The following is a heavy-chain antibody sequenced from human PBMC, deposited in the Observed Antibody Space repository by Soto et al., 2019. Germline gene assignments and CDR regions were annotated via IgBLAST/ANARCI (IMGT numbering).Heavy chain of an antibody. D-gene: IGHD5-12*01. CDR3: ATLEGLATISYYFDF. Sequence: PSETLSLTCTVSGGSSSSYYWTWIRPPPGKGLERSGCIYYSESAYYNPSLQPRVTISVDTSKSQFSLKLNSVTAAASAVSFCATLEGLATISYYFDFWGPGALVTVSS. J-gene: IGHJ4*02. CDR2: IYYSESA. V-gene: IGHV4-59*08. CDR1: GGSSSSYY.